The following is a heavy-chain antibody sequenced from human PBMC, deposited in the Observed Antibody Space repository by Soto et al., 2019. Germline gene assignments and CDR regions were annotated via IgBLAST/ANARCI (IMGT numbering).Heavy chain of an antibody. CDR3: ARHAIAAAGNGVYYYGMDV. D-gene: IGHD6-13*01. CDR2: NYYSGIT. J-gene: IGHJ6*02. V-gene: IGHV4-31*03. Sequence: SETLSLTCTVSGGSISSGGYYWTWIRQHPGKGLEWIGYNYYSGITYYNPSLKSRVTISLDTSKNQFSLKLSSVTAADTAMYYCARHAIAAAGNGVYYYGMDVWGQGTTVTVSS. CDR1: GGSISSGGYY.